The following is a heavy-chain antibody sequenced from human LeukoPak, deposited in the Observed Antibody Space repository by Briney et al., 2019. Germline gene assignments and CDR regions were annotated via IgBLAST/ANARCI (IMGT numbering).Heavy chain of an antibody. V-gene: IGHV3-48*02. CDR3: ARDEETAAAGTFDC. CDR1: GFTLSTYS. D-gene: IGHD6-13*01. CDR2: ISYSSSTI. Sequence: GGSLRLSCAASGFTLSTYSMNWVSQAPGKGLEWVSYISYSSSTIYYADSVKDRFTISRDNAKNSLYLKRNRLRDEDTAVYYCARDEETAAAGTFDCWGQGTLVTVSS. J-gene: IGHJ4*02.